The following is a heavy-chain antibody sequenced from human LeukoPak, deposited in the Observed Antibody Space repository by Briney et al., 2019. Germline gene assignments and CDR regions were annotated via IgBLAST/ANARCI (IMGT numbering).Heavy chain of an antibody. D-gene: IGHD5-24*01. Sequence: SETLSLTCTVSGGSISSYYWSWIRQPSGKGLEWIGYIYYSGSTNYNPSLKSRVTISVDTSKNQFSLKLSSVTAADTAVYYCARDGWQDGYNVAPFDIWGQGTMVTVSS. CDR3: ARDGWQDGYNVAPFDI. J-gene: IGHJ3*02. CDR2: IYYSGST. V-gene: IGHV4-59*01. CDR1: GGSISSYY.